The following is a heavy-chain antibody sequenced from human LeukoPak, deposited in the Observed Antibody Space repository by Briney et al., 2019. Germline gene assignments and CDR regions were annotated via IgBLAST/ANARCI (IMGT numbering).Heavy chain of an antibody. CDR2: IWYDGSNK. CDR3: ARELKYYYDSSGYPHFDY. Sequence: GGSLRLAWAASGFTFSSYGMHWVRQAPGKGLEWVAVIWYDGSNKYYADSVKGRFTISRDNSKNTLYLQMNSLRAEDTAVYYCARELKYYYDSSGYPHFDYWGQGTLVTVSS. CDR1: GFTFSSYG. D-gene: IGHD3-22*01. V-gene: IGHV3-33*01. J-gene: IGHJ4*02.